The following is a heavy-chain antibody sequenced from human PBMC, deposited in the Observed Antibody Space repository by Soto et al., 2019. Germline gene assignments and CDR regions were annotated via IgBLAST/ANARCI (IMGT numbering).Heavy chain of an antibody. CDR1: GYRFTSYW. V-gene: IGHV5-51*01. D-gene: IGHD1-26*01. J-gene: IGHJ6*02. CDR2: IYPDDSDT. Sequence: GESLKISCKGSGYRFTSYWIGWVRQMPGKGLKWMGIIYPDDSDTRYSPSFQGQVTISADKSISTAYLQWSSLKASDTAMYYCARLMSYSGSFWGSYCYYGMDVWGQGTTVTVSS. CDR3: ARLMSYSGSFWGSYCYYGMDV.